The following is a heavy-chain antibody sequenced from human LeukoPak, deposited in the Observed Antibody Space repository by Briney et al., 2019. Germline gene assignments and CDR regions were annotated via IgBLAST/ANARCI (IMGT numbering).Heavy chain of an antibody. Sequence: PSETLSLTCTVSGGSISSYYWSWIRQPPGKGLGWIGYIYYSGSTNYNPSLKSRVTISVDTSKNQFSLKLSSVTAADTAVYYCARAPIAAGGTENFDYWGQGTLVTVSS. CDR1: GGSISSYY. CDR3: ARAPIAAGGTENFDY. J-gene: IGHJ4*02. V-gene: IGHV4-59*01. D-gene: IGHD6-13*01. CDR2: IYYSGST.